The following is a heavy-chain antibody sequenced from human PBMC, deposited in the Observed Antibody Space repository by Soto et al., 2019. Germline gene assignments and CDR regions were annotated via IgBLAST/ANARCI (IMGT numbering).Heavy chain of an antibody. CDR2: VNHNGFT. V-gene: IGHV4-34*01. CDR3: ASGAWDNSAFYLFDL. Sequence: QVQLRQWGAGLLNPSETLSLTCALYGGAFRDYSWSWIRQTPGKGLEWIGEVNHNGFTNYNPSLESRVTMSVDTTRKEVALRLRSVSAADTAMYYCASGAWDNSAFYLFDLWGQGTQVTVSS. D-gene: IGHD3-22*01. CDR1: GGAFRDYS. J-gene: IGHJ5*02.